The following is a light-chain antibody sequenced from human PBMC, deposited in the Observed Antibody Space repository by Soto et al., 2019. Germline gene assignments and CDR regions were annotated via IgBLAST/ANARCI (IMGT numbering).Light chain of an antibody. CDR2: EGS. CDR1: SSDIGSYSF. CDR3: CSSADGIVV. V-gene: IGLV2-23*01. Sequence: QSALTQPTSVSGSPGQSITISCTGTSSDIGSYSFVSWYQQHPGKAPKLMIYEGSKRPSGVSDRFSGSKSGSTASLTISGLRAEDEGDYYCCSSADGIVVFGGGTQLTVL. J-gene: IGLJ2*01.